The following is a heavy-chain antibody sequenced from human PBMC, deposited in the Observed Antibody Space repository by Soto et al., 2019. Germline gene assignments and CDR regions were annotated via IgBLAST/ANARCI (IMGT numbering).Heavy chain of an antibody. CDR1: GGTFNNYP. CDR3: ARGRGYSGDDHYYYFDMDV. CDR2: SIPIFGTA. Sequence: QVQLVQSGAEVKKPGSSVKVSCKASGGTFNNYPITWVRHAPGEGLEWMGGSIPIFGTANYAQKFQGRVTISVDESTSTAYMELSSLRSEDTAVYYCARGRGYSGDDHYYYFDMDVWCQGATVTVSS. D-gene: IGHD5-12*01. J-gene: IGHJ6*02. V-gene: IGHV1-69*01.